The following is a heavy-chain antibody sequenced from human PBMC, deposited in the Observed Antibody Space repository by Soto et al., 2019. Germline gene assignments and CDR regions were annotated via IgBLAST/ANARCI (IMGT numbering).Heavy chain of an antibody. V-gene: IGHV4-34*01. J-gene: IGHJ6*02. CDR3: ARGPGIAAAGTVDYYYGMDV. CDR1: GGSFSGYY. CDR2: INHSGST. D-gene: IGHD6-13*01. Sequence: KTSETLSLTCAVYGGSFSGYYWSWIRQPPGKGLEWIGEINHSGSTNYNPSLKSRVTISVDTSKNQFSLKLSSVTAADTAVYYCARGPGIAAAGTVDYYYGMDVWGQGTTVTVSS.